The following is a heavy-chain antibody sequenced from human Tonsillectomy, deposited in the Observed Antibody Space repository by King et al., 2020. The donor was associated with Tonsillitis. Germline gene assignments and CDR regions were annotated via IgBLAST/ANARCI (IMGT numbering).Heavy chain of an antibody. CDR3: AKGDYYDSSGYYSSHYYYGMDV. CDR1: GGSISSYY. V-gene: IGHV4-59*01. Sequence: QLQESGPGLVKPSETLSLTCTVSGGSISSYYWSWIRQPPGKGLEWIGYIYYSGSTNYNPSLKSRGTISVDTSKHQFSLKLSSVTAADTAMYYCAKGDYYDSSGYYSSHYYYGMDVWGQGTTVTVSS. D-gene: IGHD3-22*01. CDR2: IYYSGST. J-gene: IGHJ6*02.